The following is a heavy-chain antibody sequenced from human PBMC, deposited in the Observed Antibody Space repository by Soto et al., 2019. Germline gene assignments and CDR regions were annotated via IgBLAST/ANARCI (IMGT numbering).Heavy chain of an antibody. V-gene: IGHV3-23*01. D-gene: IGHD6-19*01. Sequence: GGSLRLSCAASGFTFSSYAITWVRQAPGQGLEWVSSISASGGSTYYADSVKGRFIVSRDNSKNTLYLQMDSLRAEDSAIYYCAKDEGRLDTAFGYWGQGTLVTVSS. CDR2: ISASGGST. J-gene: IGHJ4*02. CDR1: GFTFSSYA. CDR3: AKDEGRLDTAFGY.